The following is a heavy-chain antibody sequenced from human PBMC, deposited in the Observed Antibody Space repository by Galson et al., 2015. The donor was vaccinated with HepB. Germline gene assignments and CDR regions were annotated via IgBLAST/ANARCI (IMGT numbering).Heavy chain of an antibody. V-gene: IGHV1-69*06. CDR2: IIPIFGTA. CDR1: GGTFSSYA. D-gene: IGHD1-26*01. J-gene: IGHJ4*02. Sequence: SVKVSCKASGGTFSSYATSWVRQAPGQGLEWMGGIIPIFGTANYAQKFQGRVTITADKSTSTAYMELSSLKSEDTAVYYCAREPHSGKRGVFDYWGQGTLVTVSS. CDR3: AREPHSGKRGVFDY.